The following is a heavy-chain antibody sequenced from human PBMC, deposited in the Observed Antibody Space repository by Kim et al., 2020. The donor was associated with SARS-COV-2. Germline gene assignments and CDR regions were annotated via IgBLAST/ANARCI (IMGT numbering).Heavy chain of an antibody. CDR2: IGSVTDTV. V-gene: IGHV3-48*02. Sequence: GGSLRLSCVASGFTLSSYSMNWVRQAPGKGLEWVAFIGSVTDTVYYADSVKGRFTISRDSAKNSLYLQLNSLRDEDTAIYYCARDGSSSFVWFDPWGERTQV. CDR3: ARDGSSSFVWFDP. D-gene: IGHD6-6*01. CDR1: GFTLSSYS. J-gene: IGHJ5*02.